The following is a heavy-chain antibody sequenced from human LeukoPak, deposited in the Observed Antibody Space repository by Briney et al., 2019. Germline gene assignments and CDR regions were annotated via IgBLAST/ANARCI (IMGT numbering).Heavy chain of an antibody. J-gene: IGHJ4*02. Sequence: GGSLRLSCVTSGFHLNVYGMHWVRQAPGKGLEWVAVIWYDGSKMYYSDSVKGRFTISRDNSKNTLYLQMNSLRAEDTAVYYCGKDVQAVDYWGQGTLVTVSS. CDR1: GFHLNVYG. CDR3: GKDVQAVDY. CDR2: IWYDGSKM. V-gene: IGHV3-33*06.